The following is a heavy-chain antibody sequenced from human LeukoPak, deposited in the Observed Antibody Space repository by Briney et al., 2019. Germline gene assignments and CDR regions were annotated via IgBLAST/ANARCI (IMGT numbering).Heavy chain of an antibody. CDR2: ISSSGSTI. CDR1: GFTFSSYE. CDR3: ARDKDTAMAIDY. J-gene: IGHJ4*02. D-gene: IGHD5-18*01. V-gene: IGHV3-48*03. Sequence: GGSLRLSCAASGFTFSSYEMNWVPQAPGKGLEWVSHISSSGSTIYYADSVKGRFTISRDNAKNSLFLQMNSLRAEDTAVYYCARDKDTAMAIDYWRQGAPVAVSS.